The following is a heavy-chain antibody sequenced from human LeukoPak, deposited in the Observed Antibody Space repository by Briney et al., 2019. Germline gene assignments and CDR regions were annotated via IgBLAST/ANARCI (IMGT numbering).Heavy chain of an antibody. Sequence: SETLSLTCTVSGGSISSGGYSWSWIRQPPGKGLEWIGYIYHSGSTYYNLSLKSRVTISVDRSKNQFSLKLSSVTAADMAVYYCARGDGDDYSNSFHLDYWGQGTLVTVSS. CDR3: ARGDGDDYSNSFHLDY. CDR2: IYHSGST. CDR1: GGSISSGGYS. D-gene: IGHD4-11*01. J-gene: IGHJ4*02. V-gene: IGHV4-30-2*01.